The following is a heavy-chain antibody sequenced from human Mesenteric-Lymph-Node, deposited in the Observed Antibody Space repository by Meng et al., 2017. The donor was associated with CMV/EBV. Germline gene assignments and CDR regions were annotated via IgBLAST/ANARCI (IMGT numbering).Heavy chain of an antibody. CDR1: GGVSFDDYA. CDR2: ISWNSAGT. J-gene: IGHJ6*02. V-gene: IGHV3-9*01. D-gene: IGHD1-26*01. Sequence: GGSLRLSCAASGGVSFDDYAMHWVRQRPGKGLEWVSGISWNSAGTGYAESVRGRFSISRDNAKNSLDLQMNSLRAEDTALYYCARVIATPYFYYGMDVWGQGTTVTVSS. CDR3: ARVIATPYFYYGMDV.